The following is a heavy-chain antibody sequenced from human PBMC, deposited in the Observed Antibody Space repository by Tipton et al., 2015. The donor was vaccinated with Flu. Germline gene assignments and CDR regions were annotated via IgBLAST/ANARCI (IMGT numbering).Heavy chain of an antibody. CDR1: GYTFTSYG. J-gene: IGHJ1*01. CDR3: VREGPHLAVVYFQH. V-gene: IGHV1-18*01. D-gene: IGHD6-19*01. CDR2: ISAYNGNT. Sequence: QVQLVQSGAEVKNPGASVKVSCEASGYTFTSYGISWVRQAPGQGLEWMGWISAYNGNTIYAQKVQGRVTMTTDTSTRTAYMELRSLRSDDTAVYYCVREGPHLAVVYFQHWGQGTLVTVSS.